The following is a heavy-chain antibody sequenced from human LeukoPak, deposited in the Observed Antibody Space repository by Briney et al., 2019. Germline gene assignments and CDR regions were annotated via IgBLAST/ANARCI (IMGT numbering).Heavy chain of an antibody. CDR2: ISYDGSNK. CDR3: ARGLFLEWSDYMDV. CDR1: GFTFSSYG. V-gene: IGHV3-30*03. D-gene: IGHD3-3*01. Sequence: GGSPRLSCAASGFTFSSYGMHWVRQAPGKGLEWVAVISYDGSNKYYADSVKGRFTISRDNSKNTLYLQMNSLRTEDTAVYYCARGLFLEWSDYMDVWGKGTTVTVSS. J-gene: IGHJ6*03.